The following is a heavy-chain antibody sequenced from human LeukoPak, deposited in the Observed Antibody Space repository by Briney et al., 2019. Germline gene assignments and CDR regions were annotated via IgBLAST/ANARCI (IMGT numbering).Heavy chain of an antibody. CDR3: VQGYIVGAPFHASDI. J-gene: IGHJ3*02. CDR2: ISGSGGST. CDR1: GFTFSSYG. V-gene: IGHV3-23*01. D-gene: IGHD1-26*01. Sequence: PGGSLRLSCAASGFTFSSYGMSWVRQAPGKGLEWVSAISGSGGSTYYADSVKGRFTISRDNSKNTLYLQMNRLRAEDAAVYYCVQGYIVGAPFHASDIWGQGTMVTVSS.